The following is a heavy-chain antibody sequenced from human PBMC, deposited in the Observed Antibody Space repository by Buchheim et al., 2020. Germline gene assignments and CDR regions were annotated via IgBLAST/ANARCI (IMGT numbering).Heavy chain of an antibody. V-gene: IGHV3-15*01. CDR3: TTVKGYYDSSGYYYGGY. J-gene: IGHJ4*02. CDR2: IKSKTDGGTT. D-gene: IGHD3-22*01. CDR1: GFTFSNAW. Sequence: EVQLVESGGGLVKPGGSLRLSCAASGFTFSNAWMSWVRQAPGKGLEWVGRIKSKTDGGTTDYAAPVTGRFTIPRDDSKHTLYLQMNSLKTEDTDVYYCTTVKGYYDSSGYYYGGYWGQGTL.